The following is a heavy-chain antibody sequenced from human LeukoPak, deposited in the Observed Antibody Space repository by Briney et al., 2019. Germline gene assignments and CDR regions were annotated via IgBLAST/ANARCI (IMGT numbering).Heavy chain of an antibody. D-gene: IGHD3-10*01. CDR2: IYYSGST. CDR1: GGSISSYY. Sequence: SETLSLTCTVSGGSISSYYWSWIRQPPGKGLEWIGYIYYSGSTNYNPSLKSRVTISVDTSKNQFSLKLSSVTAADTAVYYCAGQMVRGGYMDVWGKGTTVTISS. CDR3: AGQMVRGGYMDV. J-gene: IGHJ6*03. V-gene: IGHV4-59*01.